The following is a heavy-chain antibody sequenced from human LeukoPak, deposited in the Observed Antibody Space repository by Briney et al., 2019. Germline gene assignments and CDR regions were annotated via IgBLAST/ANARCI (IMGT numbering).Heavy chain of an antibody. J-gene: IGHJ4*02. D-gene: IGHD3-3*01. CDR3: ARDYDFWSGYYIGYFDY. CDR2: ISSSSSYI. V-gene: IGHV3-21*01. CDR1: GFTFSSYS. Sequence: WGSLRLSCAASGFTFSSYSMNWVRQDPGKGLECVSSISSSSSYIYYADSVKGRFTISRDNAKNSLYLQMNSLRAEDTAVYYCARDYDFWSGYYIGYFDYWGQGTLVTVSS.